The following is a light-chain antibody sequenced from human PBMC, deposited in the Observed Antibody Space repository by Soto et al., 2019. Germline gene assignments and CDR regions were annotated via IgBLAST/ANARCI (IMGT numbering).Light chain of an antibody. CDR2: AAS. CDR3: QQYNNWLRT. J-gene: IGKJ1*01. V-gene: IGKV1-9*01. Sequence: DIQMTQSPSSLSASVGDRVTITCRAGQGISTYLAWYQQKPRKAPKLLIYAASTLQSGVPSRFSGSGSGTDFTLTISSLQSEDFAVYYCQQYNNWLRTFGQGTKVDI. CDR1: QGISTY.